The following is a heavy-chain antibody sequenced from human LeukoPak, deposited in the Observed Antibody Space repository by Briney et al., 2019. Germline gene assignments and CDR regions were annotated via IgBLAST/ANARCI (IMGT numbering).Heavy chain of an antibody. Sequence: SETLSLTCAVYGGSFSGHYWSWIRQPPGKGLEWIGEINHSGSTNYNPSLKSRVTISVDTSKNQFSLKLSSVTAADTAVYYCATGDYYGFADYWGQGTLVTVSS. CDR2: INHSGST. CDR1: GGSFSGHY. D-gene: IGHD3-10*01. V-gene: IGHV4-34*01. CDR3: ATGDYYGFADY. J-gene: IGHJ4*02.